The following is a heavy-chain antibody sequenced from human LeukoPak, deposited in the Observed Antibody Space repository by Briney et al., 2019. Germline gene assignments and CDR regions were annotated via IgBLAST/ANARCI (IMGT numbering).Heavy chain of an antibody. Sequence: SETLSPTCTVSGGSISSYYWSWIRQPPGKGLEWIGYIYYSGSTNYNPSLKSRVTISVDTSKNQFSLKLSSVTAADTAVYYCAREAMGPQFDLWGRGTLVTVSS. CDR1: GGSISSYY. D-gene: IGHD5-18*01. V-gene: IGHV4-59*01. CDR2: IYYSGST. CDR3: AREAMGPQFDL. J-gene: IGHJ2*01.